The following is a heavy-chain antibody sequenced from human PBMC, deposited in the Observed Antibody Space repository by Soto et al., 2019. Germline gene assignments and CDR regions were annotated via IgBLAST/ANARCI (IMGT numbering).Heavy chain of an antibody. CDR3: AREQLVLGTLNWFDP. Sequence: QVQLVQSGAEVKKPGSSVKVYCKASGGTFSSYAIIWVRQAPGQGLEWMGGIIPIFGTANYAQKFQGRVTITADESTSPAYMELSSLISEDTAVYYCAREQLVLGTLNWFDPWGQGILVTVSS. CDR1: GGTFSSYA. D-gene: IGHD6-6*01. CDR2: IIPIFGTA. J-gene: IGHJ5*02. V-gene: IGHV1-69*01.